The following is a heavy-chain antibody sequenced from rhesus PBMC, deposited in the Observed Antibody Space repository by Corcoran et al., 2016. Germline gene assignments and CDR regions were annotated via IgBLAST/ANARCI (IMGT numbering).Heavy chain of an antibody. D-gene: IGHD1-44*02. Sequence: QVQLQESGPGVVKPSETLSLTCAVSGYSISSGYDRSWTRQPPGKGLEWMGYIYGSSGSTNYDPSLQNRVPISKDTSKNQFSLKLSSGTAADTAVDYCARRRWELQLAYWGQGVLVTVSS. CDR3: ARRRWELQLAY. CDR1: GYSISSGYD. V-gene: IGHV4-76*01. CDR2: IYGSSGST. J-gene: IGHJ4*01.